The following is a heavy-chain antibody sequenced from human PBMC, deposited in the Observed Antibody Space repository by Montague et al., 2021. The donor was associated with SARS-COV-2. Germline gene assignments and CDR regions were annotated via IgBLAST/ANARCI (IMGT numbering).Heavy chain of an antibody. D-gene: IGHD1-26*01. V-gene: IGHV3-7*03. CDR2: IKPDGGEK. Sequence: SLRLSCSASGFTFSSYWMSWVRQTPGKGLEWVAHIKPDGGEKHYXDSVKGRFTISRDSAKNSLNLQMDSLRAEDTALYYCARDSRIVVATGGMDVGGQGTTVIV. CDR3: ARDSRIVVATGGMDV. CDR1: GFTFSSYW. J-gene: IGHJ6*02.